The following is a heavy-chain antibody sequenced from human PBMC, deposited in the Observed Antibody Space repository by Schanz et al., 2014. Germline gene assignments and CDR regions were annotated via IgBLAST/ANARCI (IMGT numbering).Heavy chain of an antibody. CDR2: INTANGNA. V-gene: IGHV1-3*04. CDR1: EHSFTSYS. Sequence: QVHLVQSGAEVKRPGASVKVSCKASEHSFTSYSMHWVRQAPGQSLEWMGWINTANGNAKYSANFQARVTITRDTSATTAYMELTNLRSEDTAVYYCARDLPYCDGGKCYSDGFDIWGQGTLVTISS. J-gene: IGHJ3*02. CDR3: ARDLPYCDGGKCYSDGFDI. D-gene: IGHD2-21*01.